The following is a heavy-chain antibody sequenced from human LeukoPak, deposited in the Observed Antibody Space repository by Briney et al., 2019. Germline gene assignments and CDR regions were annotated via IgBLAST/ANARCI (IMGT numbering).Heavy chain of an antibody. CDR1: GFTFCSYS. CDR3: ARDAHYYDSSGYYLAYDAFDI. D-gene: IGHD3-22*01. CDR2: ISSSSSTI. Sequence: QAGGSLRLSCAASGFTFCSYSMNWVRQAPGKGLEWVSYISSSSSTIYYADSVKGRFTISRDNAKNSLYLQMNSLRAEDTAVYYCARDAHYYDSSGYYLAYDAFDIWGQGTMVTVSS. V-gene: IGHV3-48*01. J-gene: IGHJ3*02.